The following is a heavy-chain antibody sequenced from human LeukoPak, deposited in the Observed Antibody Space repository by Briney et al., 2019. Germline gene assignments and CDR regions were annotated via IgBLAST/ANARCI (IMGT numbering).Heavy chain of an antibody. Sequence: GGSLRLSCAASGFTFSSYAMSWVRQAPGKGLEWVANIKQDGSEKYYVDSVKGRFTISRDNAKNSLYLQMNSLRAEDTAVYYCARARFGGRLRIPHHAFDIWGQGTMVTVSS. CDR1: GFTFSSYA. J-gene: IGHJ3*02. CDR3: ARARFGGRLRIPHHAFDI. CDR2: IKQDGSEK. V-gene: IGHV3-7*01. D-gene: IGHD3-10*01.